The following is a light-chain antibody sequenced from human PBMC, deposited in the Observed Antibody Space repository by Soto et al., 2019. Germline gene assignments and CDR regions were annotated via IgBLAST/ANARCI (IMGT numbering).Light chain of an antibody. CDR1: SSNIGAGYD. J-gene: IGLJ1*01. CDR3: QSYDSSLSGYV. V-gene: IGLV1-40*01. CDR2: GNI. Sequence: QSVLTQPPSVSGAPGQSVTISCTGSSSNIGAGYDVHWYQQLPGTAPKLLIYGNINRPSGVPDRFSGSKSGTSASLAITGLQAEDEADYYCQSYDSSLSGYVFGTGTKVTGL.